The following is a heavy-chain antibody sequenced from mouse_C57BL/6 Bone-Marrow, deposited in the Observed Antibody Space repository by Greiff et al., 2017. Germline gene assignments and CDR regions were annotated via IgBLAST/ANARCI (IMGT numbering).Heavy chain of an antibody. V-gene: IGHV1-64*01. Sequence: VKLQESGAELVKPGASVKLSCKASGYTFTSYWMHWVKQRPGQGLEWIGMIHPNSGSTNYNEKFKSKATLTVDKSSSTAYMQLSSLTSEDSAVYYCAGQLLFDYWGQGTTLTVSS. CDR1: GYTFTSYW. J-gene: IGHJ2*01. CDR2: IHPNSGST. D-gene: IGHD1-1*01. CDR3: AGQLLFDY.